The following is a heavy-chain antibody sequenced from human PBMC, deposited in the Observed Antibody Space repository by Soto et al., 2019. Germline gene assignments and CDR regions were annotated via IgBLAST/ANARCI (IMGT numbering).Heavy chain of an antibody. CDR1: GVTFSNYA. CDR2: ISGSGSGT. Sequence: TXGSLRLSCAGSGVTFSNYAINWVRQAPGKGLEWVAAISGSGSGTYRADWAKGRFTISRDNSKNTVYLQMNSLRAEDTALYYCARAGLGVPGDHWDSWGQGTRVTVSS. CDR3: ARAGLGVPGDHWDS. V-gene: IGHV3-23*01. D-gene: IGHD2-21*01. J-gene: IGHJ4*02.